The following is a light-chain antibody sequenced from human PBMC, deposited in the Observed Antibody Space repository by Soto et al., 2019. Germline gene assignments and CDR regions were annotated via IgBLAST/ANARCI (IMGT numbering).Light chain of an antibody. J-gene: IGLJ1*01. CDR3: CSYAGSYTFYV. V-gene: IGLV2-11*01. CDR2: DVS. CDR1: SSDVGGYNY. Sequence: QSALTQPRSVSGSPGHSVTISCTGTSSDVGGYNYVSWYQQHPGKAPKLMIYDVSKRPSGVPDRFSGSKSGNTASLTISGLQAEDEADYYCCSYAGSYTFYVFGTGTKLTVL.